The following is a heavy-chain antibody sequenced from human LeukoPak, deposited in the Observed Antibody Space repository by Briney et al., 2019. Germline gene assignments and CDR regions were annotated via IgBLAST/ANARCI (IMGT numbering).Heavy chain of an antibody. Sequence: GGSLRLSCAASGFTFSSYWMSWVRQAPGKGLEWVSVIYSGGSTYYADSVKGRFTISRDNSKNTLYLQLNSLRAEDTAVYYCASGNVFSSSIDYWGQGTLVTVSS. V-gene: IGHV3-53*01. J-gene: IGHJ4*02. D-gene: IGHD6-13*01. CDR3: ASGNVFSSSIDY. CDR1: GFTFSSYW. CDR2: IYSGGST.